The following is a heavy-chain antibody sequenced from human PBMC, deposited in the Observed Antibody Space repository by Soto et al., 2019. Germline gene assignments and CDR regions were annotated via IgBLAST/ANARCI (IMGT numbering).Heavy chain of an antibody. CDR2: ISGSGGST. J-gene: IGHJ5*02. Sequence: GGSLRLSCAASGFTFSSYAMSWVRQAPGKGLEWVSAISGSGGSTYYADSVKGRFTISRDNSKNTLYLQMNSLRAEDTAVYYCAKSEGKQRIFWSLDPWGQGTLVTVSS. D-gene: IGHD3-3*01. CDR1: GFTFSSYA. V-gene: IGHV3-23*01. CDR3: AKSEGKQRIFWSLDP.